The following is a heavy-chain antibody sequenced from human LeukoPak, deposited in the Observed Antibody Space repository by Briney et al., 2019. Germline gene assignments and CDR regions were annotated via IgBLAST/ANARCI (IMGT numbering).Heavy chain of an antibody. CDR3: VRGGVISTYDY. CDR1: GGSISSYY. V-gene: IGHV4-59*08. CDR2: IYYSGST. J-gene: IGHJ4*02. D-gene: IGHD3-10*01. Sequence: PSETLSLTCTVSGGSISSYYWSWIRQPPGKGLEWIGYIYYSGSTNYNPSLKSRVTISVDTSKNQFSLKLSSVTAADTAVYYCVRGGVISTYDYWGQGTLVTVSS.